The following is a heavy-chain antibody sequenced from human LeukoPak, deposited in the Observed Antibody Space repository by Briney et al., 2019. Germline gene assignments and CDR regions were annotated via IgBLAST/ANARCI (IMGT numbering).Heavy chain of an antibody. J-gene: IGHJ4*02. Sequence: SETLSLTCTVSGGSISSSSYYWGWIRQPPGKGLEWIGSIYYSGSTYYNPSLKSRVTISVDTSKNQFSLKLSSVTAADTAVYYCARDSRAYFGHDFWGQGTLVTVSS. V-gene: IGHV4-39*07. CDR2: IYYSGST. CDR3: ARDSRAYFGHDF. D-gene: IGHD2/OR15-2a*01. CDR1: GGSISSSSYY.